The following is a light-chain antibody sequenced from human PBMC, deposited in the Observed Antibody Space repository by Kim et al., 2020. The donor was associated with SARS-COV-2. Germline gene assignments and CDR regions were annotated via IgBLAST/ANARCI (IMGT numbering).Light chain of an antibody. Sequence: SPVQSVTIPCTGNGSIGGSNNYVSWYQQHPGKAPKLIIYDGTKRPSGVPDRFSGSKSGNTASLTISGLQAEDEADYYCCSYAGSVVFGGGTQLTV. CDR2: DGT. CDR3: CSYAGSVV. V-gene: IGLV2-11*01. J-gene: IGLJ2*01. CDR1: GSIGGSNNY.